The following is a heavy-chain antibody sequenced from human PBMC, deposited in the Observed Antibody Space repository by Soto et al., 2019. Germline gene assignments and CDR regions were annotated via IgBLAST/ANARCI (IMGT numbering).Heavy chain of an antibody. CDR3: ARDAGYSYGAFDY. CDR1: GFTVSSNY. J-gene: IGHJ4*02. V-gene: IGHV3-66*01. CDR2: IYSGGST. D-gene: IGHD5-18*01. Sequence: GGSLRLSCAASGFTVSSNYMSWVRQAPGKGLEWVSVIYSGGSTYYADSVKGRFTISRDNSKNSLYLQMNSLRDEDTAVYYCARDAGYSYGAFDYWGQGNLVTVSS.